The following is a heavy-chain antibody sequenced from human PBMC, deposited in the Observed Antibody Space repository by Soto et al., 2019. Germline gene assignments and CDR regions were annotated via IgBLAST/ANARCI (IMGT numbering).Heavy chain of an antibody. CDR2: IYFYFITT. J-gene: IGHJ4*02. CDR1: GFTFNTHC. V-gene: IGHV3-74*01. D-gene: IGHD2-8*01. Sequence: EVQLVESGGVVVQPGGSLRLSCTASGFTFNTHCMHWVRQAPGKGLLWVSRIYFYFITTNYADSVKGRLTVSRDNPKNKVYLHVNTLTAEDTVVYYRARGGAMGVDYWGQGNLVTVSA. CDR3: ARGGAMGVDY.